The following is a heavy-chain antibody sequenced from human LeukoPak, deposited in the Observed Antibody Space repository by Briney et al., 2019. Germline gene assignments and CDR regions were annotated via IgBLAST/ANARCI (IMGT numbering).Heavy chain of an antibody. CDR1: GHTFTSYY. D-gene: IGHD3-22*01. Sequence: ASVKVSCKASGHTFTSYYLYWVRQAPGQGLEWMGVLNPSGGSTTSAQKFQGRVTMTRDTSTSTVYMELRSLRSEDTAGYYCARGPGPADDGGGYCFDYWGQGALVTVSS. V-gene: IGHV1-46*01. J-gene: IGHJ4*02. CDR3: ARGPGPADDGGGYCFDY. CDR2: LNPSGGST.